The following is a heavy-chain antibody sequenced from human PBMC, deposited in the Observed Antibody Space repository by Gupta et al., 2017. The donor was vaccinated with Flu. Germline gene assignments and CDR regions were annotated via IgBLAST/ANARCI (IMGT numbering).Heavy chain of an antibody. CDR1: EDTFNNYG. V-gene: IGHV1-69*06. D-gene: IGHD3-16*01. CDR3: ARDWFGGSNEY. CDR2: IIPIWGTA. Sequence: QVQLEQSGADVNKSGSSVKVYCRASEDTFNNYGLSWIRQAPGQGLEWMGGIIPIWGTANYAQNFQGRVTITADKASNKVYLELHSLRSDETSVDYCARDWFGGSNEYWGQGPLITGS. J-gene: IGHJ4*02.